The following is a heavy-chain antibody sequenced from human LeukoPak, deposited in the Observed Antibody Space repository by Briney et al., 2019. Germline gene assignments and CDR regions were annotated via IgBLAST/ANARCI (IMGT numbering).Heavy chain of an antibody. Sequence: SVKVSCKASGGTFSSYAISWVRQAPGQGLEWMGGIIPIFGTANYAQKLQGRVTMTTDTSTSTAYMELRSLRSDDTAVYYCARDLVGATEIFDYWGQGTLVTVSS. V-gene: IGHV1-69*05. CDR3: ARDLVGATEIFDY. J-gene: IGHJ4*02. CDR1: GGTFSSYA. CDR2: IIPIFGTA. D-gene: IGHD1-26*01.